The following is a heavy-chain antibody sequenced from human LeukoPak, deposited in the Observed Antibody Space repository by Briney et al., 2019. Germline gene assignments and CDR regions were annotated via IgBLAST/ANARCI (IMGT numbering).Heavy chain of an antibody. CDR2: IYYSGST. D-gene: IGHD6-25*01. J-gene: IGHJ3*02. CDR3: TRSANLEAFDI. V-gene: IGHV4-61*01. CDR1: GGSVSSGTYY. Sequence: SETLSLTCTVSGGSVSSGTYYWSWIRQPPGKGLEWIGYIYYSGSTNYNPSLKSRVTVSVDTSKNQCSLKLSSVTTADTAVYYCTRSANLEAFDIWGQGTMVTVSS.